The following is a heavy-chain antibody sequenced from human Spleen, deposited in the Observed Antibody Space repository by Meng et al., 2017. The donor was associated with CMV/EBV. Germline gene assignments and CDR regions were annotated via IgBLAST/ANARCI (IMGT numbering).Heavy chain of an antibody. D-gene: IGHD3-3*01. V-gene: IGHV3-23*01. Sequence: GGSLRLSCAASGFAVSSKYMTWVLQAPGKGLEWVSAISGSGGSTYYADSVKGRFTISRDNSKNTLYLQMSLLRAEDTAVYYCVSPASTYYDFWSGYYLPLDVWGQGTTVTVSS. CDR3: VSPASTYYDFWSGYYLPLDV. CDR2: ISGSGGST. CDR1: GFAVSSKY. J-gene: IGHJ6*02.